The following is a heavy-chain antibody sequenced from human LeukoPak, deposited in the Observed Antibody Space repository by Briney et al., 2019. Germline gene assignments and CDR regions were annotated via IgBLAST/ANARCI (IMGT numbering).Heavy chain of an antibody. Sequence: PSETLSLTCTVSGCSISSGGYYWSWIRQHPGKGLEWIGYIYYSGSTYYNPSLKSRVTISVDTSKNQFSLKLSSVTAADTAVYYCARGSDSSGYYSGFFTFDYWGQGTLVTVSS. D-gene: IGHD3-22*01. CDR3: ARGSDSSGYYSGFFTFDY. J-gene: IGHJ4*02. CDR1: GCSISSGGYY. V-gene: IGHV4-31*03. CDR2: IYYSGST.